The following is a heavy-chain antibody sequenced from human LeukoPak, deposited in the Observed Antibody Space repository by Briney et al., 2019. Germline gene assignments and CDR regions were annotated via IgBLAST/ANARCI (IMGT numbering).Heavy chain of an antibody. CDR3: AIFDYSGYDLDI. D-gene: IGHD5-12*01. J-gene: IGHJ3*02. V-gene: IGHV1-18*01. Sequence: ASVKVSCKASGYTFTSYGISWVRQAPGLGLEWMGWISAYNGNTNYAQKLQGRVTMTTDTSTSTAYMELRSLRSDDTAVYYCAIFDYSGYDLDIWGQGTMVTVSS. CDR1: GYTFTSYG. CDR2: ISAYNGNT.